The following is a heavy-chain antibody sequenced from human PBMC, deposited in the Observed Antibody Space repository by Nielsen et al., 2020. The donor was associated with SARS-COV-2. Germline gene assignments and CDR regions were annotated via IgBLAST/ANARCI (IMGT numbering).Heavy chain of an antibody. D-gene: IGHD4-17*01. V-gene: IGHV3-30*19. CDR3: ARDRTPYGDYVDYFDY. Sequence: GESLKISCAASGFTFSSYGMHWVRQAPGKGLEWVAIISHDGSNNHYADSVKGRFTISRHNSYNTLLLQMNSLRAEDTAVYYCARDRTPYGDYVDYFDYWGQGTLVTVSS. CDR2: ISHDGSNN. J-gene: IGHJ4*02. CDR1: GFTFSSYG.